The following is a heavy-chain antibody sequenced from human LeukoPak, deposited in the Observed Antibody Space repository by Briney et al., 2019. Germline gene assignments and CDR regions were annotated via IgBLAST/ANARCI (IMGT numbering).Heavy chain of an antibody. V-gene: IGHV3-30*18. J-gene: IGHJ4*02. CDR1: GFTFSSYG. Sequence: GESLRLSCAASGFTFSSYGMHWVRQAPGKGLEWVAVISYDGSNKYYADSVKGRFTISRDNSKNTLYLQMNSLRAEDTAVYYCAKDRGSGSYYGSDYWGQGTLATVSS. D-gene: IGHD3-10*01. CDR3: AKDRGSGSYYGSDY. CDR2: ISYDGSNK.